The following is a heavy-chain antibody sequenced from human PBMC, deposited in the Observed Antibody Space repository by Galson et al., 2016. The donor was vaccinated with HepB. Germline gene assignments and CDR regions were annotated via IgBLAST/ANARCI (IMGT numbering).Heavy chain of an antibody. V-gene: IGHV4-4*02. J-gene: IGHJ5*02. CDR1: GASIIDQLW. D-gene: IGHD4-17*01. CDR2: IYHSGTT. CDR3: ATYVATVTSRRANYFDP. Sequence: TLSLTCAVSGASIIDQLWWSWVRQTPGKGLEWIGDIYHSGTTAYNPSLASRLTMSVDTSKNQFSLNVRSVTAADTAVYYCATYVATVTSRRANYFDPWGQGALVTVSS.